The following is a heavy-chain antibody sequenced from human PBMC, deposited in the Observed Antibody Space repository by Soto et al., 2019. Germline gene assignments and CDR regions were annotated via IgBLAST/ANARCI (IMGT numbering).Heavy chain of an antibody. CDR2: IKQDGSEK. D-gene: IGHD6-13*01. CDR1: GFTFSSYW. Sequence: EVQLVESGGGLVQPGGSLRLSCAASGFTFSSYWMSWVRQAPGKGLEWVANIKQDGSEKYYVDSVKGRFTISRDNDKNSLYLQMNSLRAEDTAVYYCERDIFAGSSWYRGGDWGQGTLVTVSS. J-gene: IGHJ4*02. V-gene: IGHV3-7*01. CDR3: ERDIFAGSSWYRGGD.